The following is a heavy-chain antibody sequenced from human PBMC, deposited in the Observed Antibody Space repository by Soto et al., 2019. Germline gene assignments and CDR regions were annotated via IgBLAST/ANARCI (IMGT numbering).Heavy chain of an antibody. V-gene: IGHV3-66*01. J-gene: IGHJ3*02. CDR2: IYSGGST. D-gene: IGHD6-19*01. CDR3: ARNYSSGGGAFDI. CDR1: GFTVSSNY. Sequence: EVQLVESGGGLVQPGGSLRLSCAASGFTVSSNYMSWVRQAPGKGLEWVSVIYSGGSTYYAASVKGRFTISRDNSKNTLYLQMNSLRAEYTAVYYCARNYSSGGGAFDIWGQGTMVTVSS.